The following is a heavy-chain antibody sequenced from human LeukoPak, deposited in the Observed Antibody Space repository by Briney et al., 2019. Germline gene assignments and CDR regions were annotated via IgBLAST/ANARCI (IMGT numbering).Heavy chain of an antibody. CDR2: IKYDGSEI. J-gene: IGHJ4*02. CDR3: AKYHYGSGTSLGY. CDR1: GFTFIDSW. V-gene: IGHV3-7*01. Sequence: GGSLRLSCAASGFTFIDSWMTWVRQAPGKGLQWVANIKYDGSEIYYVDSVKGRFTISRDNAKKSLSLQMNSLRAEDTAVYYCAKYHYGSGTSLGYWGQGTLVAVSS. D-gene: IGHD3-10*01.